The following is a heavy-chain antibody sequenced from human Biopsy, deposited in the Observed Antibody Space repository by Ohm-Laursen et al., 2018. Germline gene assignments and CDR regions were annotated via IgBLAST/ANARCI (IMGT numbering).Heavy chain of an antibody. J-gene: IGHJ5*02. CDR3: GRTVRNQLLTDP. CDR2: LNPVSGNS. D-gene: IGHD1-7*01. CDR1: GYTFTSYD. V-gene: IGHV1-8*01. Sequence: SSVKVSCKASGYTFTSYDITWVRQASGQGPEWIGWLNPVSGNSNFGQKFRGRVTVTSDTSISTAYMELSGLTSDDTATYYCGRTVRNQLLTDPWGQGTLVTVTS.